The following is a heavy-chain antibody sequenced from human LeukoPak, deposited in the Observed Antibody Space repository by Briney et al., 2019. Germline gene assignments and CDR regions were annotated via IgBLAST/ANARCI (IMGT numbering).Heavy chain of an antibody. J-gene: IGHJ4*02. CDR1: GYSFTSYW. D-gene: IGHD6-19*01. V-gene: IGHV5-10-1*01. Sequence: GESLKISCKGSGYSFTSYWISWVRQMPGKGLEWMGRIDPSDSYTNYSPSFQGHVTISADKSISTAYLQWSSLKASDTAMYYCASRARPSSGWVDYWGQGNLVTVSS. CDR3: ASRARPSSGWVDY. CDR2: IDPSDSYT.